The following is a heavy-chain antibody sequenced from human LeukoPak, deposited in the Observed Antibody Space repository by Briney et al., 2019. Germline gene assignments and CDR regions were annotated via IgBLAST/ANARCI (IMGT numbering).Heavy chain of an antibody. J-gene: IGHJ4*02. Sequence: ASVKVSCKASGYTFTGYYMHWVRQAPGQGLEWMGWNNPNSGGTNYAQKFQGRVTMTRDTSISTAYMELSRLRSDDTAVYYCARGNTAMVTILGYWGQGTLVTVSS. CDR3: ARGNTAMVTILGY. V-gene: IGHV1-2*02. CDR2: NNPNSGGT. CDR1: GYTFTGYY. D-gene: IGHD5-18*01.